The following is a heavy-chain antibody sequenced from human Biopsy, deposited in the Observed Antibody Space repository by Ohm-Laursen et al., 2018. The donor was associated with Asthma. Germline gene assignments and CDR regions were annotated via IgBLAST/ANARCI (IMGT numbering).Heavy chain of an antibody. J-gene: IGHJ4*02. V-gene: IGHV3-11*06. D-gene: IGHD3-16*02. CDR1: GFSLSDYY. CDR3: ARGGSRDLWGTYRYPWDY. Sequence: SLRLSCAASGFSLSDYYMSWIRQAPGKGLEWVSYISWSSSYTNYADSVKGRFTISRDNAKNSLFLQMNSLGAEGTAVYYCARGGSRDLWGTYRYPWDYWGQGTLVTVSS. CDR2: ISWSSSYT.